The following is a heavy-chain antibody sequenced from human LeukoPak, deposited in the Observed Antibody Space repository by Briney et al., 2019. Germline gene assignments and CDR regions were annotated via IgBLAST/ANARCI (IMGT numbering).Heavy chain of an antibody. CDR2: IYYSGST. Sequence: PSQTLSLTCTVSGGSISSGGYYWSWIRQHPGKGLEWIGYIYYSGSTYYNPSLKSRVTISVDTSKNQFSLKLSSVTAADTAVYYCARAHVYSSSHPVDYWGQGTLVTVSS. CDR3: ARAHVYSSSHPVDY. V-gene: IGHV4-31*03. D-gene: IGHD6-13*01. J-gene: IGHJ4*02. CDR1: GGSISSGGYY.